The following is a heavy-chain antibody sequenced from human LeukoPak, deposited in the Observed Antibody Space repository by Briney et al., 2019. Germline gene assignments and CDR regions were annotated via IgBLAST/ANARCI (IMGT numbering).Heavy chain of an antibody. CDR1: GYTFTIYG. Sequence: ASVTVSCTASGYTFTIYGISWVRQAPGQGLEWMGWISAYNGNTNYAQKLQGRVTMTTDTSTSTAYMELRSLRSDDTAVYFCARDGYCSGGSCHSFEYWGQGTLVTVSS. V-gene: IGHV1-18*01. CDR3: ARDGYCSGGSCHSFEY. CDR2: ISAYNGNT. D-gene: IGHD2-15*01. J-gene: IGHJ4*02.